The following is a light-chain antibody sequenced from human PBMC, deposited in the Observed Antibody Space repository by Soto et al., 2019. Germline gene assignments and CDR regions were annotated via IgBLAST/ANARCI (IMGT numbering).Light chain of an antibody. V-gene: IGKV1-5*03. J-gene: IGKJ1*01. Sequence: DIQMTQSPSTLSASVGDRVTITCRAGQSISSWLAWYQQKPGKAPKLLLYKASSLESGVPSRFSGSGSGTEFTLTISSLQPDDFATYYCHQYNSYWTFGQGTKVEIK. CDR1: QSISSW. CDR3: HQYNSYWT. CDR2: KAS.